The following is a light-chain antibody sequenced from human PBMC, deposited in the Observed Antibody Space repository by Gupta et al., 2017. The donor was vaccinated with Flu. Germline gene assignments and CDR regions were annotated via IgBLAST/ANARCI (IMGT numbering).Light chain of an antibody. V-gene: IGLV2-14*01. CDR2: EVS. CDR3: SSYTSSSTLNWV. CDR1: GSEVGGYNY. J-gene: IGLJ3*02. Sequence: SALPRPASVCGSPGQPTSISCLGPGSEVGGYNYVSGYHQHPGKAPKLMIYEVSNRPSGVSNLFSGSKSGNTASLTISGLQAEDEADYYCSSYTSSSTLNWVFGGGTKLTVL.